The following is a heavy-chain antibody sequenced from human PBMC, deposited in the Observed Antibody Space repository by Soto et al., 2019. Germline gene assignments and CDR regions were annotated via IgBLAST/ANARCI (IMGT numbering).Heavy chain of an antibody. V-gene: IGHV1-69*02. D-gene: IGHD1-26*01. CDR1: GGPFSSYH. Sequence: QVQLVHSGAEVKKPGSSVKLSCKASGGPFSSYHISWVRQAPGQGLEWVGRIIPILGRANNAQHFQGRVTITADTSTNAACMALSSLPAEDTAVSYSGEVGGTTRSNGFDPWCHEPVVTVSS. CDR3: GEVGGTTRSNGFDP. J-gene: IGHJ5*02. CDR2: IIPILGRA.